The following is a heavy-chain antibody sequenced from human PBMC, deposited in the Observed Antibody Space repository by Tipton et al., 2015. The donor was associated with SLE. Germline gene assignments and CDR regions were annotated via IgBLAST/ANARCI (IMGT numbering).Heavy chain of an antibody. Sequence: SLRLSCAASGFTVSNNWMTWVRQAPGKGLEWVSGISWNSGSIGYADSVKGRFTISRDNAKNSLYLQMNSLRAEDTALYYCAKDFRSGSFNYWGQGTLVTVSS. J-gene: IGHJ4*02. CDR1: GFTVSNNW. CDR3: AKDFRSGSFNY. D-gene: IGHD1-26*01. V-gene: IGHV3-9*01. CDR2: ISWNSGSI.